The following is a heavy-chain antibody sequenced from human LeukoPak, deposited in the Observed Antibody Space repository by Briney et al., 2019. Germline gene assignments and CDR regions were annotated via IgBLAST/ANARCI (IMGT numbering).Heavy chain of an antibody. J-gene: IGHJ4*02. CDR2: ISGSGSII. CDR1: GFTFGDYE. CDR3: ARDRFAEVHSGYFDY. V-gene: IGHV3-48*03. D-gene: IGHD3-10*01. Sequence: PGGSLILSCAASGFTFGDYEMNWVRQAPGKGLEWVSYISGSGSIIYYADSVEGRFTISRDNAGNSLYLRMNSLRAEDTAVYYCARDRFAEVHSGYFDYWGQGVLVTVSS.